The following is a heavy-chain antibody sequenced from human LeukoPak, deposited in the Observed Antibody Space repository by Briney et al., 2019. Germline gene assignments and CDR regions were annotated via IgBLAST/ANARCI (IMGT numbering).Heavy chain of an antibody. V-gene: IGHV3-66*01. Sequence: PGGSLRLSCAASGFTVSSNYMSWVRQAPGKRLEWVSVIYSGGSTYYADSVKGRFTISRDNAKNSLYLQMNSLRAEDTAIYYCARDLRPFSGYDNLAFDIWGQGTVVTVSS. D-gene: IGHD5-12*01. J-gene: IGHJ3*02. CDR1: GFTVSSNY. CDR3: ARDLRPFSGYDNLAFDI. CDR2: IYSGGST.